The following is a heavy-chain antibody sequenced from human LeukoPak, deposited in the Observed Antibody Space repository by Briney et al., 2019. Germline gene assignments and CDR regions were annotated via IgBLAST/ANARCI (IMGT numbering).Heavy chain of an antibody. CDR3: ASWCSSTSCSLDY. Sequence: GGSLRLSCAASGFTFSSYAMHWVRQAPGKGLEWVAVISYDGSNKYYADSVKGRFTISRDNSKNTLYLQMNSLRAEDTAVYYCASWCSSTSCSLDYWGQGTLVTVSS. V-gene: IGHV3-30*01. CDR2: ISYDGSNK. J-gene: IGHJ4*02. D-gene: IGHD2-2*01. CDR1: GFTFSSYA.